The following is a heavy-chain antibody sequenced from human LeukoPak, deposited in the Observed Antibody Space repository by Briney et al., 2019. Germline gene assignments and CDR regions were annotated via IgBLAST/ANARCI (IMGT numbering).Heavy chain of an antibody. J-gene: IGHJ3*02. CDR2: IVVGSGNT. CDR3: AAAEVAPDAFDI. D-gene: IGHD5-12*01. CDR1: GFTFTSSA. Sequence: SVKVSCKASGFTFTSSAVQWVRQARGQRLEWIGWIVVGSGNTNYAQEFQERVTITRDMSTSTAYMELSSLRSEDTAVYYCAAAEVAPDAFDIWGQGTMVTVSS. V-gene: IGHV1-58*01.